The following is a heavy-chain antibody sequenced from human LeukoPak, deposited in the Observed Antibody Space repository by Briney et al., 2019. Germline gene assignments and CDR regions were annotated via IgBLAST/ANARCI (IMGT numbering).Heavy chain of an antibody. J-gene: IGHJ5*02. CDR1: GGSISGYY. CDR3: ARTQIYYYGSGSRNWFDP. D-gene: IGHD3-10*01. Sequence: PSETLSLTCTVSGGSISGYYWSWIRQPPGKGLEWIGYIYDSGSTNYNPSLKSRVTISVDTSKNQFSLKLSSVTAADTAVYYCARTQIYYYGSGSRNWFDPWGQGTLVTVSS. V-gene: IGHV4-59*12. CDR2: IYDSGST.